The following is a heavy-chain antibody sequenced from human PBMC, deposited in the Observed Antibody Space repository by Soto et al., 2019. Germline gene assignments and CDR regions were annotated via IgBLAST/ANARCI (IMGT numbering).Heavy chain of an antibody. J-gene: IGHJ6*02. V-gene: IGHV1-2*04. D-gene: IGHD5-18*01. CDR3: ARERIQLWLPYYYYYGMDV. Sequence: ASVKVSCKASGYTFTGYYMHWVRQAPGQGLEWMGWINPNSGGTNYAQKFQGWVTMTRDTSISTAYMELSRLRSDDTAVYYCARERIQLWLPYYYYYGMDVWGQGTTVTVSS. CDR1: GYTFTGYY. CDR2: INPNSGGT.